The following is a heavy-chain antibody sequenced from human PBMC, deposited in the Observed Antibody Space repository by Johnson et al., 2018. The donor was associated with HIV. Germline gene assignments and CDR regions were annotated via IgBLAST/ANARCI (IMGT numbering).Heavy chain of an antibody. Sequence: VQLVESGGGVVRPGGSLRLSCAASGFTFSSYGMHWVRQAPGKGLEWVAVISYDGSNKYYADSVKGRFTISRDNSKNTLYLQMNSLRAEDTAVYYCAKDSNYGGNSDAFDIWGQGTMVTVSS. CDR3: AKDSNYGGNSDAFDI. D-gene: IGHD4-23*01. CDR2: ISYDGSNK. J-gene: IGHJ3*02. CDR1: GFTFSSYG. V-gene: IGHV3-30*18.